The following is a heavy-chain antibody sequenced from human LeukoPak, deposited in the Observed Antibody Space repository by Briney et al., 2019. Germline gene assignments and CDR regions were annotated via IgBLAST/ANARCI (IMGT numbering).Heavy chain of an antibody. CDR1: GFIFSSFG. V-gene: IGHV3-23*01. J-gene: IGHJ4*02. D-gene: IGHD3-10*01. Sequence: SGGSLRLSCAASGFIFSSFGMHWVRQAPGKGLEWVSAISGSGGSTYFADSVKGRFTISRDNSKSTLYIQMNSLRAEDTAVYYCARAKPKNMVRGLIMRRESRYYFDYWGQGTLVTVSS. CDR3: ARAKPKNMVRGLIMRRESRYYFDY. CDR2: ISGSGGST.